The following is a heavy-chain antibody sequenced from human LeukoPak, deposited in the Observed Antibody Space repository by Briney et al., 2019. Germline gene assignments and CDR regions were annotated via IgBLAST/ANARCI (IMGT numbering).Heavy chain of an antibody. CDR3: AKDNYPYGSFDF. CDR2: IKPGSGVT. Sequence: ASVKVSCKTSGYTFTAYDLHWVRQAPGQGLEWLGWIKPGSGVTRYAQNFQGRVTITRDTSTTTAYMDLSSLKSDDTAGYYCAKDNYPYGSFDFWGQGALVTVSS. D-gene: IGHD4-11*01. V-gene: IGHV1-2*02. CDR1: GYTFTAYD. J-gene: IGHJ4*03.